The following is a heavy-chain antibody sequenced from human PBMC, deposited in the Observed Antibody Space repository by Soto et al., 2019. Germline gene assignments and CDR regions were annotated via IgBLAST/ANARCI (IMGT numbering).Heavy chain of an antibody. Sequence: GSLRLSCAASGFTFTRYSMNWVRQAPWKGLEWVSSISSTTNYIYYSDSLQGRFTVSRDNAKNSVYLEMNSLSAEDTAVYYCARESEDLTSNFDYWGQGTLVTVSS. CDR3: ARESEDLTSNFDY. CDR1: GFTFTRYS. J-gene: IGHJ4*02. V-gene: IGHV3-21*01. CDR2: ISSTTNYI.